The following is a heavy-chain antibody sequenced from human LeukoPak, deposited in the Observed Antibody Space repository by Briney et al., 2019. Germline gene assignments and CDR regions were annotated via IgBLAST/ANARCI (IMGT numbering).Heavy chain of an antibody. Sequence: KSGGSLRPSCAASGFTFSDYYMSWILPAAGKGLEWVSYISSSGSTIYYANSVKGRFTISRDKAKNSLYLQMNSLRAEDTAVYYCARDPRDGYNRGSENAFDIWGQGTMVTVSS. D-gene: IGHD5-24*01. J-gene: IGHJ3*02. CDR3: ARDPRDGYNRGSENAFDI. CDR2: ISSSGSTI. CDR1: GFTFSDYY. V-gene: IGHV3-11*01.